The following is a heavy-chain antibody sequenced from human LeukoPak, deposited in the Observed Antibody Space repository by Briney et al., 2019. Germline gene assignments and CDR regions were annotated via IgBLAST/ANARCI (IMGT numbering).Heavy chain of an antibody. CDR3: ARWGGTRQYYFDY. CDR1: GFIFSDYV. Sequence: GGSLRLSCAVSGFIFSDYVFHWVRQAPGKGLEWVAVTRFDGSIKQYADSVKGRFTISRDDSKNTLYRQMNFLKSEATAVYYCARWGGTRQYYFDYWGQGTLVTVSS. CDR2: TRFDGSIK. D-gene: IGHD1-1*01. J-gene: IGHJ4*02. V-gene: IGHV3-33*01.